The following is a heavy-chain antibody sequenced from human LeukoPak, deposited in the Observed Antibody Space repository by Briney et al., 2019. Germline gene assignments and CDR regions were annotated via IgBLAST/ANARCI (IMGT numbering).Heavy chain of an antibody. Sequence: GSLRLSCAASGFTFSSYAMHWVRRAPGKGLEWVAVISYDGSNKYDADSVKGRFTISRDNSKNTLYLQMNSLRAEDTAVYYCASGPGTGYYDSRDLWGQGTLVTVSS. J-gene: IGHJ5*02. CDR1: GFTFSSYA. CDR2: ISYDGSNK. D-gene: IGHD3-22*01. V-gene: IGHV3-30-3*01. CDR3: ASGPGTGYYDSRDL.